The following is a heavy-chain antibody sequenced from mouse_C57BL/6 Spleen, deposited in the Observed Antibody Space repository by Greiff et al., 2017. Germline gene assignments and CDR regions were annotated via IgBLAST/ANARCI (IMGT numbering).Heavy chain of an antibody. V-gene: IGHV2-2*01. CDR3: ARNYYGSSYVGYFDV. Sequence: VKLQESGPGLVQPSQRLSITCTVSGFSLTSYGVHWVRQSPGKGLEWLGVIWSGGSTDYNAAFISRLSISKDNSKSQVFFKMNSLQADDTAIYYCARNYYGSSYVGYFDVWGTGTTVTVSS. CDR2: IWSGGST. CDR1: GFSLTSYG. D-gene: IGHD1-1*01. J-gene: IGHJ1*03.